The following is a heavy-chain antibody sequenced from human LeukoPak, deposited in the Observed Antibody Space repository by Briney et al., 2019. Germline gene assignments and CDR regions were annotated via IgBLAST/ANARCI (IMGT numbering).Heavy chain of an antibody. V-gene: IGHV3-30*18. CDR3: AKHWNDLDY. J-gene: IGHJ4*02. D-gene: IGHD1-1*01. CDR1: GFTFSSYG. CDR2: ISYDGSNK. Sequence: GGSLSLSCAASGFTFSSYGMHWVRQAPGKGLEWVAVISYDGSNKYYADSVKGRFTISRDNSKNTLYLQMNSLRAEDTAVYYCAKHWNDLDYWGQGTLVTVSS.